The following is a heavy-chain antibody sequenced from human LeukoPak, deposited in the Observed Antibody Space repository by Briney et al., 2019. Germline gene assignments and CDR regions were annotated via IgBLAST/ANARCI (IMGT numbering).Heavy chain of an antibody. CDR3: ARGSWPYYYYYMDV. J-gene: IGHJ6*03. V-gene: IGHV1-18*01. CDR2: ISAYNGNT. D-gene: IGHD6-13*01. CDR1: GYTLTSYG. Sequence: GASVKVSCKASGYTLTSYGISWVRQAPGQGLEWMGWISAYNGNTNYAQKLQGRVTMTTDTSTSTAYMELRSLRSDDTAVYYCARGSWPYYYYYMDVWGKGTTVTVSS.